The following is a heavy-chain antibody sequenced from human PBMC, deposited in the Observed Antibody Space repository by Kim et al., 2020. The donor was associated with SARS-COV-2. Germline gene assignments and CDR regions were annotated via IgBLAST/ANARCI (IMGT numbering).Heavy chain of an antibody. J-gene: IGHJ6*02. CDR3: AKDAPDYGGNPDYYGMDV. Sequence: KGRFTISRDNSKNTLYLQMNSLRAEDTAVYYCAKDAPDYGGNPDYYGMDVWGQGTTVTVSS. D-gene: IGHD4-17*01. V-gene: IGHV3-23*03.